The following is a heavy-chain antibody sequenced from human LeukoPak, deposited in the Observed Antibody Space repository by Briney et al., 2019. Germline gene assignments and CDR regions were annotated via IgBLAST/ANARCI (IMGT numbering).Heavy chain of an antibody. V-gene: IGHV4-39*01. CDR3: ARQGYYDSSGYIGY. D-gene: IGHD3-22*01. CDR2: IYYSGGT. CDR1: GGSISSSSYY. J-gene: IGHJ4*02. Sequence: SETLSLTCTVSGGSISSSSYYWGWIRQPPGKGLEWIGSIYYSGGTYYNPSLKSRVTISVDTSKNQSSLKLSSVTAADTAVYYCARQGYYDSSGYIGYWGQGTLVTVSS.